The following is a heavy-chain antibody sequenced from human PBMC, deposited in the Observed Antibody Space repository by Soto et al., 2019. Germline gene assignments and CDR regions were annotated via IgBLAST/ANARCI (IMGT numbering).Heavy chain of an antibody. J-gene: IGHJ4*02. V-gene: IGHV1-2*02. D-gene: IGHD3-22*01. CDR3: ARGGTFAYDTSGYSVY. CDR2: INPKSGGT. Sequence: ASVKVSCKTSGYTFSAYYMHWVRQAPGQGLEWMGWINPKSGGTLYAQKFQGRVTMTRDTSISAAYMELSRLRSDDTAVYYCARGGTFAYDTSGYSVYWGQGTLVTVSS. CDR1: GYTFSAYY.